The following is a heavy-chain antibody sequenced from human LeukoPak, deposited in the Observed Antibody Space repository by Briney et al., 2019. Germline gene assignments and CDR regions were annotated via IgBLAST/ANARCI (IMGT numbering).Heavy chain of an antibody. D-gene: IGHD3-22*01. J-gene: IGHJ4*02. CDR3: ARGFHFYYDSSGYYYRD. CDR2: INLNSGGT. CDR1: VYTFTAYY. Sequence: ASVKVSCKASVYTFTAYYMHWVRQAPGQGLEWMGWINLNSGGTNYAQKFQGRVTMTRDTSISTAYMELSRLRSDDTAVYYCARGFHFYYDSSGYYYRDWGQGTLVTVSS. V-gene: IGHV1-2*02.